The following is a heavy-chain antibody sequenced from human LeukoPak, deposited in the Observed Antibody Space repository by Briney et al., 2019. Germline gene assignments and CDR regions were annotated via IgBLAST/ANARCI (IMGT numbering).Heavy chain of an antibody. D-gene: IGHD2-2*01. Sequence: ASVKVSCKASGYTFTGYYMHWVRQAPGRGLEWMGWINPNSGGTNYAQKFQGRVTMTRDTSISTAYMELSRLRSDDTAVYYCARVGGEDIVVVPAANFDYWGQGTLVTVSS. CDR2: INPNSGGT. V-gene: IGHV1-2*02. CDR1: GYTFTGYY. J-gene: IGHJ4*02. CDR3: ARVGGEDIVVVPAANFDY.